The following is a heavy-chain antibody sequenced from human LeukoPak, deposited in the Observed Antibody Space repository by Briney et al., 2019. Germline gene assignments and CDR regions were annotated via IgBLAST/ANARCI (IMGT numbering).Heavy chain of an antibody. J-gene: IGHJ4*02. Sequence: ASVKVSCKASGYTFTSYDINWVRQATGQGLEWMGWMNPNSGNTGYAQKFQGRVTMTRNTSISTAYMELSSLRSEDTAVYYCARGEHSSGWYHFDYWGQGTLVTVSS. CDR3: ARGEHSSGWYHFDY. V-gene: IGHV1-8*01. CDR2: MNPNSGNT. CDR1: GYTFTSYD. D-gene: IGHD6-19*01.